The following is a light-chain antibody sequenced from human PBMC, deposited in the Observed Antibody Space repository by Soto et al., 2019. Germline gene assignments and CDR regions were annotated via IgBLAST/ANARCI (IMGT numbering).Light chain of an antibody. CDR1: SSDVGSSNL. Sequence: QSALTQPASVSGSPGQSITISCSGTSSDVGSSNLVSWYQQHPGKAPKLIIFEGDRRPSGVSGRFSGSKSGNTASLTISGLQAEDEADYYCCSFARSITFYVFGTGTKLTVL. V-gene: IGLV2-23*01. CDR3: CSFARSITFYV. CDR2: EGD. J-gene: IGLJ1*01.